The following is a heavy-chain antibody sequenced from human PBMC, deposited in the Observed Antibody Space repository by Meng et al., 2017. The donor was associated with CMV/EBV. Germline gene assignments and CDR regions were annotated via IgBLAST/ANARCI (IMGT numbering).Heavy chain of an antibody. V-gene: IGHV3-30*03. J-gene: IGHJ6*02. CDR2: ISNNEVNK. D-gene: IGHD4-17*01. Sequence: SGFRIHDYVFRWVRQGPGKGLEWLAFISNNEVNKYYADSVKGRFTISRDNSENTVYLQMDSLRPEDTSVYFCARDGTLRRNYFYAMDVWGPGTLVTVSS. CDR1: GFRIHDYV. CDR3: ARDGTLRRNYFYAMDV.